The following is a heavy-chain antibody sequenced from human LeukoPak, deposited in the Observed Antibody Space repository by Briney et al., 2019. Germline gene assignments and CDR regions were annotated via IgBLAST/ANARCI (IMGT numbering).Heavy chain of an antibody. CDR1: GFTVSSNY. Sequence: GGSLRLSCAASGFTVSSNYMSWVRQAPGKGLEWVSVIYSGGSTYYADSVKGRFTISRDNSKNTLYLQMNSLRAEDTAVYYCARDRGYSGGRYYYYGMDVWSQGTTVTVSS. V-gene: IGHV3-66*01. CDR3: ARDRGYSGGRYYYYGMDV. CDR2: IYSGGST. D-gene: IGHD5-12*01. J-gene: IGHJ6*02.